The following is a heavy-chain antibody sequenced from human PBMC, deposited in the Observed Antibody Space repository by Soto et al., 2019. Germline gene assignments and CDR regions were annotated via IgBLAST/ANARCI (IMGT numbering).Heavy chain of an antibody. Sequence: QVQLVQSGAEVKKPGASVKFSCKASGYTFTSYGISWVRQAPGQGLEWLGWISTNNGNTNYAKKLQGRATWPQTTARGQAYWELGTMRSAARAVNYGGGTGRPTRVGGVGGGSYNYYGMDVWGQGTTVTVSS. V-gene: IGHV1-18*04. J-gene: IGHJ6*02. D-gene: IGHD3-10*01. CDR1: GYTFTSYG. CDR3: GGTGRPTRVGGVGGGSYNYYGMDV. CDR2: ISTNNGNT.